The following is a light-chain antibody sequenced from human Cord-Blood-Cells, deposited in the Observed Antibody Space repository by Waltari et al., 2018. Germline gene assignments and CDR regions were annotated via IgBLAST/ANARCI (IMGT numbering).Light chain of an antibody. V-gene: IGLV1-47*01. CDR1: SSNIGSHY. J-gene: IGLJ3*02. CDR2: RNN. Sequence: QSVLTPPPSASGTAGQRVTISCSGSSSNIGSHYVYWYQQLPGMPPKLLIYRNNQRLSGFPERFSGSKAVTSASLAISGLRSEGEADYDCAAWEDRVGVWGFGGGTKLTVL. CDR3: AAWEDRVGVWG.